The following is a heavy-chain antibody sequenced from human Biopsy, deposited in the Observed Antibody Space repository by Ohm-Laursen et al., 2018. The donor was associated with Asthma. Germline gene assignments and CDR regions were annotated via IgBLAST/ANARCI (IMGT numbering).Heavy chain of an antibody. V-gene: IGHV3-30-3*01. CDR3: AREGVAGTHIED. J-gene: IGHJ4*02. CDR2: ISYDGSSI. D-gene: IGHD6-19*01. CDR1: RFTYE. Sequence: SLRLSCAALRFTYEMHWFRQAPGKGLEWVAVISYDGSSIYYADSVKGRFTISRDNSKNTLSLQMNSLTAEDTAVYYCAREGVAGTHIEDWGQGTLVTVSS.